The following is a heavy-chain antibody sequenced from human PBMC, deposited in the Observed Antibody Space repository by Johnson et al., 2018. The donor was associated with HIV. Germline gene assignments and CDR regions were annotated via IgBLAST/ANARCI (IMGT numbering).Heavy chain of an antibody. D-gene: IGHD2-8*02. CDR3: AKAGYCTGGVCYHLDAFDI. V-gene: IGHV3-30*04. CDR1: GFTFSSYA. Sequence: HVQLVESGGGVVQPGRSLRLSCAASGFTFSSYAMHWVRQAPGKGLEWVAVISYDGSNKYYADSVKGRFTISRDNAKNSLYLQMNSLRAEDTALYYCAKAGYCTGGVCYHLDAFDIWGHGTMVTVSS. CDR2: ISYDGSNK. J-gene: IGHJ3*02.